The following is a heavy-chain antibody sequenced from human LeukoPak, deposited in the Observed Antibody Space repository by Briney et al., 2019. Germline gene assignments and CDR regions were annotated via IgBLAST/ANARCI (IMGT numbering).Heavy chain of an antibody. CDR3: ARSDSGSYYSHYYYYMDV. CDR1: GGSISSGSYY. CDR2: IYTSGSI. V-gene: IGHV4-61*02. J-gene: IGHJ6*03. Sequence: PSQTLSLTRTVSGGSISSGSYYWSWIRQPAGKGLEWIGRIYTSGSINYNPSLKSRVTISVDTFKNQFSLKLSSVTAADTAVYYCARSDSGSYYSHYYYYMDVWGKGTTVTVSS. D-gene: IGHD1-26*01.